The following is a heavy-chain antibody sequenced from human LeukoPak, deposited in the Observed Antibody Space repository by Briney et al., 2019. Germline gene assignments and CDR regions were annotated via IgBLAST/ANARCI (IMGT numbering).Heavy chain of an antibody. CDR3: ARDARFGELVDH. CDR1: GASVSSDGYY. J-gene: IGHJ5*02. D-gene: IGHD3-10*01. Sequence: SETLSLTCTVSGASVSSDGYYWSWIRQPPGKGLEWIGEINPSGSTKYNPSLKSRVTISVDTSKNQFSLKLSSVTAADTAMYYCARDARFGELVDHWSQGTLVTVSS. V-gene: IGHV4-61*08. CDR2: INPSGST.